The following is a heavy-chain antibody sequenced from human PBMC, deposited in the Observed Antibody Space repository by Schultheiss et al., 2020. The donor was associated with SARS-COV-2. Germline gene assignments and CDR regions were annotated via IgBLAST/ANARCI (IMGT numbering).Heavy chain of an antibody. CDR2: ISGSGGST. V-gene: IGHV3-64D*06. CDR1: GFTFSSYA. D-gene: IGHD6-6*01. CDR3: AKAGSSSSFWYFDL. J-gene: IGHJ2*01. Sequence: GESLKISCSASGFTFSSYAMHWVRQAPVKGLEWVSAISGSGGSTYYADSVKGRFTISRDNSKNTLYLQMSSLRAEDTAVYYCAKAGSSSSFWYFDLWGRGTLVTVSS.